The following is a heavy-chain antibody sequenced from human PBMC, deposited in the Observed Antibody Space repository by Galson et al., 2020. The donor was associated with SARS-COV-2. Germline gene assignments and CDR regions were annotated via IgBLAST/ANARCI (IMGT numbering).Heavy chain of an antibody. D-gene: IGHD3-10*01. CDR3: ARTVLLWFGELYYFDY. CDR2: IYYSGST. Sequence: SETLSLTCTVSGGSISSSSYYWGWIRQPPGKGLEWIGSIYYSGSTYYNPSLKSRVTISVDTSKNQFSLKLSSVTAADTAVYYCARTVLLWFGELYYFDYWGQGTLVTVSS. CDR1: GGSISSSSYY. J-gene: IGHJ4*02. V-gene: IGHV4-39*01.